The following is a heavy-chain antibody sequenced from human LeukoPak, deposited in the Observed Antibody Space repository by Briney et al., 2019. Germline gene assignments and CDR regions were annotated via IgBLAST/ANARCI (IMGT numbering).Heavy chain of an antibody. D-gene: IGHD2-2*01. CDR2: IIPIFGTA. CDR3: ARDHNPIVVVPAATSAFDP. J-gene: IGHJ5*02. Sequence: SVKVSCKASGGTFSSYAISWVRQAPGQGLEWMGGIIPIFGTANYAQKFQGRVAITADESTSTAYMELSSLRSEDTAVYYCARDHNPIVVVPAATSAFDPWGQGTLVTVSS. V-gene: IGHV1-69*13. CDR1: GGTFSSYA.